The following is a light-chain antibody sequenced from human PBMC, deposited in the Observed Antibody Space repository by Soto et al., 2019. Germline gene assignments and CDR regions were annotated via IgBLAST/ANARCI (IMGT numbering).Light chain of an antibody. CDR2: KAS. Sequence: DIQMTQSPSTLPASVGDRVTITCRASQSADNWLAWFQQKPGKAPKVLIHKASSLDSGVPSTFSGSGWGTEFTLTITSLQPDDFATDYCQDYSASSPLTFRQGTKVEIK. CDR3: QDYSASSPLT. CDR1: QSADNW. J-gene: IGKJ1*01. V-gene: IGKV1-5*03.